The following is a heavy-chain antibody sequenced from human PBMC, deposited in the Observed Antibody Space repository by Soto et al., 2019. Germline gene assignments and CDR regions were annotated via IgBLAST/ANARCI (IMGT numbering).Heavy chain of an antibody. D-gene: IGHD6-19*01. CDR3: AAAAIPVAGRHPDF. Sequence: VASVKVSCKASGYMFTGFYLHWVRQAPGQGLEWMGWINPNNGVTTYAKNFQGRVTMTRDSSISTAYMELCSLRSDDTAVYFCAAAAIPVAGRHPDFWGQGTVVTVSS. CDR1: GYMFTGFY. J-gene: IGHJ4*02. CDR2: INPNNGVT. V-gene: IGHV1-2*02.